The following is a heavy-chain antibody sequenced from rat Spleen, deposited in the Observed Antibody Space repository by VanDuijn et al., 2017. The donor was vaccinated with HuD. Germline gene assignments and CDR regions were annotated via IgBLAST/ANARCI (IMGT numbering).Heavy chain of an antibody. V-gene: IGHV5-31*01. Sequence: EVQLVESGGGLVQPGRSLKLSCVASGFTFNNYWMTWIRQAPGKGLEWVASITNTGGSSYYPDSVKGRFTISRDNAKSTQYLQMNSLRSEDTATYYCTRARSSAGYNRGYFDYCGQGVMVTVSS. CDR2: ITNTGGSS. CDR3: TRARSSAGYNRGYFDY. CDR1: GFTFNNYW. J-gene: IGHJ2*01. D-gene: IGHD1-4*01.